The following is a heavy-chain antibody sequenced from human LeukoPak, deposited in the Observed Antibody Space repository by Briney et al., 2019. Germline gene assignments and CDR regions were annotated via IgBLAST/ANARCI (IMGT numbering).Heavy chain of an antibody. CDR1: GFTFSSYS. D-gene: IGHD1-26*01. Sequence: GGSLRLSCAASGFTFSSYSMNWVRQAPGKGLEWVSSISSSSSYIYYADSVKGRFTISRDNSKNTLYLQMNSLRAEDTAVYYCARGEGSYYASEYFQHWGQGTLVTVSS. CDR3: ARGEGSYYASEYFQH. J-gene: IGHJ1*01. CDR2: ISSSSSYI. V-gene: IGHV3-21*04.